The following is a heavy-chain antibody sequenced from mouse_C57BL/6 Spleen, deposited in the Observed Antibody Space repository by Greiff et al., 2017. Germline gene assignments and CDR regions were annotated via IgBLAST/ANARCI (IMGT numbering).Heavy chain of an antibody. Sequence: EVKLQESGGGLVKPGGSLKLSCAASGFTFSSYAMSWVRQTPEKRLEWVATISDGGSYTYYPDNVKGRFTISRDNAKNNLYLQRSHLKSEDTAMYYCARDYYGSSWYCDVWGTGTTVTVSS. CDR3: ARDYYGSSWYCDV. CDR2: ISDGGSYT. D-gene: IGHD1-1*01. V-gene: IGHV5-4*01. CDR1: GFTFSSYA. J-gene: IGHJ1*03.